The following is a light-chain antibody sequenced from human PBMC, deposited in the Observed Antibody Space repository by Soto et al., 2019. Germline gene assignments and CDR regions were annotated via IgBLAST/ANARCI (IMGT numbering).Light chain of an antibody. CDR3: QQYNTYPT. CDR1: QSVSSN. J-gene: IGKJ1*01. V-gene: IGKV3-15*01. CDR2: GAS. Sequence: EIVMTRSPATLSVSPGERATLSCRASQSVSSNLAWYQQKPGQAPRLLIYGASTRATGIPARFSGSGSGTEFTLTISSLQSDDFATYYCQQYNTYPTFGQGTKVDNK.